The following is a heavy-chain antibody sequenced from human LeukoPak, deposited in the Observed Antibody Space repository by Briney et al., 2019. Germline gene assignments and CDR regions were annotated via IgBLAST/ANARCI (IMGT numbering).Heavy chain of an antibody. CDR3: ARRKFSGSYSSYYYYYYYMDV. CDR1: GFTFSSYW. V-gene: IGHV3-7*01. CDR2: IKQDGSEK. Sequence: QPGGSLRLSCAASGFTFSSYWMSWVRQAPGKGLEWVAYIKQDGSEKYYVDSVKGRFTISRDNAKNSLYLQMNSLRAEDTAVYYCARRKFSGSYSSYYYYYYYMDVWGKGTTVTVSS. J-gene: IGHJ6*03. D-gene: IGHD1-26*01.